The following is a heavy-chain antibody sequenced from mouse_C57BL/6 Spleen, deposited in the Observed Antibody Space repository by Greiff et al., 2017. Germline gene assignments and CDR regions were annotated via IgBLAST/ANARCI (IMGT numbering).Heavy chain of an antibody. CDR2: FYPGSGSI. D-gene: IGHD2-14*01. CDR3: ARHEGYSYYFDY. V-gene: IGHV1-62-2*01. Sequence: QVHVKQSGAELVKPGASVKLSCKASGYTFTEYTIHWVKQRSGQGLEWIGWFYPGSGSIKYNEKFKDKATLTADKSSSTVYMELSRLTSEDSAVYFCARHEGYSYYFDYWGQGTTLTVSS. CDR1: GYTFTEYT. J-gene: IGHJ2*01.